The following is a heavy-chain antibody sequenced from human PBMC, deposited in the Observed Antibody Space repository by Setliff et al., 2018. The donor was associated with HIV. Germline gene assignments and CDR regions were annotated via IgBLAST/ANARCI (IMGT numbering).Heavy chain of an antibody. V-gene: IGHV3-7*03. J-gene: IGHJ3*01. CDR1: GFTFSKFW. CDR2: IRQDGSEK. CDR3: ARLGWASLPANALDV. Sequence: GGSLRLSCVASGFTFSKFWVTWVRRAPGKGLEWVANIRQDGSEKQCVDSVKGRFTVSRDNAQNSLYLQMNSLRAEDTAVYYCARLGWASLPANALDVWGLGTVVTVSS. D-gene: IGHD3-10*01.